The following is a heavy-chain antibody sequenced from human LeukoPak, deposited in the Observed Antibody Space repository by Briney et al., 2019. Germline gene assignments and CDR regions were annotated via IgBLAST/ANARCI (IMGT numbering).Heavy chain of an antibody. CDR1: GYSINSGYY. V-gene: IGHV4-38-2*02. CDR3: ARTRYYYNSRSYGAPYYFDY. Sequence: SETLSLTCTVSGYSINSGYYWVWIRQPPGKGLEWIGSIYRSGSTNYNPSLKSRVTISVDTSKNHFSLKLSSVTAADTAVYYCARTRYYYNSRSYGAPYYFDYWGQGTLVTVSS. J-gene: IGHJ4*02. CDR2: IYRSGST. D-gene: IGHD3-10*01.